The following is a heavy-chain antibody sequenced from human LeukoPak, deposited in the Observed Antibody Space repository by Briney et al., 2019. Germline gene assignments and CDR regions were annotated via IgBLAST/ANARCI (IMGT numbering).Heavy chain of an antibody. CDR1: GYTLTELS. CDR2: FDPEDGET. J-gene: IGHJ4*02. D-gene: IGHD6-19*01. CDR3: ATPNLYSSGWTVFDY. V-gene: IGHV1-24*01. Sequence: ASVKVSCKVSGYTLTELSMHWVRQAPGKGLEWMGGFDPEDGETIYAQKFQGRVTMTEDTSTDTAYMELSSLRSEDTAVYYCATPNLYSSGWTVFDYWGQGTLVTVSS.